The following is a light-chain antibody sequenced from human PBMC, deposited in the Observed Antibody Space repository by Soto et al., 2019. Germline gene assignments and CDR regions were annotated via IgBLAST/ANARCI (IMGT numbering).Light chain of an antibody. CDR1: SSNIGNNY. J-gene: IGLJ3*02. CDR3: GTWDNSLTVWV. Sequence: QSELTQPPSVSAAPGQKVTISCSGSSSNIGNNYVSWYQNLPGTAPKLLIYENNKRPSGIPDRFSGSKSGTSATLGITGLQTGDEATYYCGTWDNSLTVWVFGGGTKLTVL. CDR2: ENN. V-gene: IGLV1-51*02.